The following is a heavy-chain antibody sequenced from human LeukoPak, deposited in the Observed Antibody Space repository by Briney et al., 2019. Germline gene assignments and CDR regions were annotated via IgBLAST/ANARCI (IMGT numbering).Heavy chain of an antibody. CDR3: ARDLGSRWYYFDY. D-gene: IGHD6-13*01. Sequence: GGSLRLSCAASGFTVSNSYMSWVRQAPGKGLEWVSVIYSGGSTYYADSVKGRFTISRDNSKNSLFLQMTSLRAEDTAVYYCARDLGSRWYYFDYWGQGSLVTVSS. CDR2: IYSGGST. J-gene: IGHJ4*02. CDR1: GFTVSNSY. V-gene: IGHV3-66*01.